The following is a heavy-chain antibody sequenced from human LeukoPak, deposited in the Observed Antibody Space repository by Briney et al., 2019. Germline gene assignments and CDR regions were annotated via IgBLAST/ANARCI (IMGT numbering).Heavy chain of an antibody. CDR1: GGSFSGYY. J-gene: IGHJ4*02. CDR2: INHSGST. V-gene: IGHV4-34*01. Sequence: SETLSLTCAVYGGSFSGYYWSWIRQLPGKGLEWIGEINHSGSTNYNPSLKSRVTISVDTSKNQFSLKLSSVTAADTAVYYCARLIWSGYYLPDYWGQGTLVTVSS. CDR3: ARLIWSGYYLPDY. D-gene: IGHD3-3*01.